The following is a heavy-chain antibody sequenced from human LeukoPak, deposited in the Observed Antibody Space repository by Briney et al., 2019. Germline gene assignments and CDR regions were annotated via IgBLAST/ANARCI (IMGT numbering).Heavy chain of an antibody. CDR1: GGSISSYY. CDR2: IYYSGST. CDR3: ARRRVTMVRGVINGYYFDY. J-gene: IGHJ4*02. D-gene: IGHD3-10*01. V-gene: IGHV4-59*08. Sequence: PSETLSLTCTVSGGSISSYYWSWIRQPPGKGLEWIGYIYYSGSTNYNPSLKSRVTISVDTSKNQFSLKLSSVTAADTAVYYCARRRVTMVRGVINGYYFDYWGQGTLVTVSS.